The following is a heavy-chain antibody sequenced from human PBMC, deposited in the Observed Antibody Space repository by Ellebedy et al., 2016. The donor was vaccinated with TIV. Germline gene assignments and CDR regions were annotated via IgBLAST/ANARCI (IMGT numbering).Heavy chain of an antibody. D-gene: IGHD3-10*02. CDR3: ARGVFGEFLDY. J-gene: IGHJ4*02. CDR2: IYSGGNT. V-gene: IGHV3-53*01. Sequence: GGSLRVSXAASGFTVSSNYMSWVRQAPGKGLEWVSVIYSGGNTYYADSVRGRFTVPRDNSKNTLYLQMNSLRAEDTAVYYCARGVFGEFLDYWGQGTLVTVSS. CDR1: GFTVSSNY.